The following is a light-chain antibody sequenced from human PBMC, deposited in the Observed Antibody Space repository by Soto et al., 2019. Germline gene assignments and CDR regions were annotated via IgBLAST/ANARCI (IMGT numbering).Light chain of an antibody. CDR3: QKYNNWPPRYN. CDR1: QSVSRA. Sequence: DIVLTQSPSTLSVSPGESATLSCRASQSVSRALAWYQHVPGQAPRLLIYDSSTSATGVPARFSGSGSGTRFTLTISSLQAEDFAVYYCQKYNNWPPRYNFGQGTKLQI. V-gene: IGKV3-15*01. CDR2: DSS. J-gene: IGKJ2*01.